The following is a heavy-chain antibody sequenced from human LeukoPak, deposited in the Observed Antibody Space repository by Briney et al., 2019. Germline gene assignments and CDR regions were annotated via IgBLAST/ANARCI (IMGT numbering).Heavy chain of an antibody. CDR2: ISAYNGNT. CDR3: ARRYCSSTSCQTGPLHNWFDP. D-gene: IGHD2-2*01. Sequence: ASVKVSCMASGYTFTSYGISWVRQAPGQGLEWMGWISAYNGNTNYAQKLQGRLTMTTDTSTSTAYMELRSLRPDDTAVYYCARRYCSSTSCQTGPLHNWFDPWGQGTLVTVSS. V-gene: IGHV1-18*01. CDR1: GYTFTSYG. J-gene: IGHJ5*02.